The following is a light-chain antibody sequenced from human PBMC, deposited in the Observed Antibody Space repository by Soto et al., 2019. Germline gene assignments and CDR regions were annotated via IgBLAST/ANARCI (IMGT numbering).Light chain of an antibody. CDR3: SSYTSSDTYV. CDR2: EVT. CDR1: SSDVGSYNR. Sequence: QAARSQPPSVSGYTALSVTISCTGTSSDVGSYNRVSWYQQPPGTAPKLMIYEVTNRPSGVPDRFSGSKSGNTASLTISGLQAEDEADYYCSSYTSSDTYVFGTGTKVTVL. V-gene: IGLV2-18*02. J-gene: IGLJ1*01.